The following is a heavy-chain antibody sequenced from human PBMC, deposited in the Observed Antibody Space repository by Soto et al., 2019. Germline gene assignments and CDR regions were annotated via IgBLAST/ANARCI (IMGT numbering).Heavy chain of an antibody. CDR1: GYTFTSYG. CDR3: VRRHVSATGIDWFDP. Sequence: ASVKVSCKASGYTFTSYGIHWVRQAPGQRLEWMGWINAANGDTKYSPKSQGRVTITRDTSASTAYKELSSLRSEDTAVYYCVRRHVSATGIDWFDPWGQGTLVTVSS. J-gene: IGHJ5*02. CDR2: INAANGDT. D-gene: IGHD6-13*01. V-gene: IGHV1-3*01.